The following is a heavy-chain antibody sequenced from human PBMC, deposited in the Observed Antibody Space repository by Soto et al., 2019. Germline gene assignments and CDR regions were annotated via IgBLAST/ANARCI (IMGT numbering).Heavy chain of an antibody. CDR3: ARDQSRYYYDSSGYFENWFDP. J-gene: IGHJ5*02. CDR1: GGSISSGGYY. CDR2: IYYSGST. D-gene: IGHD3-22*01. Sequence: QVQLQESGPGLVKPSQTLSLTCTVSGGSISSGGYYWSWIRQHPGKGLEWIGYIYYSGSTYYNPSLKRRVTRSVDTAKNQFPLKLSAVTAADTAVYYCARDQSRYYYDSSGYFENWFDPWGQGTLVTVSS. V-gene: IGHV4-31*03.